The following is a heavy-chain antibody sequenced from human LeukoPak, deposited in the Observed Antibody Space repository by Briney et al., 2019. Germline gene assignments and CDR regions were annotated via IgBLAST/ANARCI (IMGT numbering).Heavy chain of an antibody. J-gene: IGHJ4*02. Sequence: GESLKISCKGYGYSFTNYWIGWVRQMPAKGLEWTGIIYPGDSDTRYSPSFQGQVTISADKTISTAQLQCSSLKASDTAMYCCARGYSYSDYWGQGTLVTVSS. D-gene: IGHD5-18*01. V-gene: IGHV5-51*01. CDR3: ARGYSYSDY. CDR1: GYSFTNYW. CDR2: IYPGDSDT.